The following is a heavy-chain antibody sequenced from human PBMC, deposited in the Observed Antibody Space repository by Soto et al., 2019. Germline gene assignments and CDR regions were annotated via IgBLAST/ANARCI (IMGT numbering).Heavy chain of an antibody. Sequence: PGGSLRLSCAASGFTFSSYWMSWVRQAPGKGLEWVANIKQDGSEKYYVDSVKGRFTISRDNAKNSLYLQMNSLRAEDTAVYYCARTPHYDFWSGYSFYFDYWGQGTLVTVSS. CDR1: GFTFSSYW. D-gene: IGHD3-3*01. CDR2: IKQDGSEK. J-gene: IGHJ4*02. CDR3: ARTPHYDFWSGYSFYFDY. V-gene: IGHV3-7*01.